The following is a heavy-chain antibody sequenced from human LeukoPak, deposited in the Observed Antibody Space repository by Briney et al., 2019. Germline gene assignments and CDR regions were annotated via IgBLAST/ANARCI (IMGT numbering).Heavy chain of an antibody. V-gene: IGHV3-21*01. CDR1: GFTFSSYS. CDR3: AREVTIIRGGNWYFDL. J-gene: IGHJ2*01. Sequence: GGSLRLSCAASGFTFSSYSKNWVRQAPGKGLEWVSSISSSRSYVYYADSVKGRFIISRDNAKNSLYLQLNSLRAEDTAVYYCAREVTIIRGGNWYFDLWGRGTLVTVSS. D-gene: IGHD3-10*01. CDR2: ISSSRSYV.